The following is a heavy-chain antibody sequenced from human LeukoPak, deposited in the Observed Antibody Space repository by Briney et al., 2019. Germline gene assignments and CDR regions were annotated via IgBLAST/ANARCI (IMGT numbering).Heavy chain of an antibody. V-gene: IGHV4-31*03. CDR3: ARQVSGWELPDY. CDR2: IYYSGST. J-gene: IGHJ4*02. D-gene: IGHD1-26*01. CDR1: GGSISSGGYY. Sequence: SQTLSLTCTVSGGSISSGGYYWSWIRQHPGKGLEWIGYIYYSGSTNYNPSLKSRVTISVDTSKNQFSLKLSSVTAADTAVYYCARQVSGWELPDYWGQGTLVTVSS.